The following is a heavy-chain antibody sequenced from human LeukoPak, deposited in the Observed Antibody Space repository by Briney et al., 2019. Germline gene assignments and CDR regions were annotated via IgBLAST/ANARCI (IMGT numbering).Heavy chain of an antibody. CDR1: GFAFSSYA. D-gene: IGHD3-10*01. CDR3: ARTFRGYFDY. CDR2: ISNSDDST. Sequence: GGSLRLSCAASGFAFSSYAMSWVRQAPGKGLEWVSTISNSDDSTYYADSVKGRFTISRDNSKNTLYLQMNSLRAEDTAVYYCARTFRGYFDYWGQGTLVTVSS. V-gene: IGHV3-23*01. J-gene: IGHJ4*02.